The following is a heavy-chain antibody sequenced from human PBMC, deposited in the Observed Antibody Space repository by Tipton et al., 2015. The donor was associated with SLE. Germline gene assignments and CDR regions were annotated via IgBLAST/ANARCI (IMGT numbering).Heavy chain of an antibody. CDR1: GFTFSSSA. D-gene: IGHD3-22*01. Sequence: QLVQSGPEVKKPGTSVKVSCKASGFTFSSSAIQWVRQARGQRPEWIGWIVVGSDNRNYAQKFQDRVILTRDMSTNTAYMELSSLRPEDTAVYYCVADYDISGFLNRYDYWGQGTLVTVSS. V-gene: IGHV1-58*02. J-gene: IGHJ4*02. CDR2: IVVGSDNR. CDR3: VADYDISGFLNRYDY.